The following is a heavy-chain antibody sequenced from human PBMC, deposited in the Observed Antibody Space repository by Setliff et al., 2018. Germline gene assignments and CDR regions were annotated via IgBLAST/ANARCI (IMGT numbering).Heavy chain of an antibody. CDR2: TIPSFGST. CDR3: AREGVDTRSSTDYRYYMDV. D-gene: IGHD5-18*01. J-gene: IGHJ6*03. Sequence: GASVKVSCKASGGTFSNYGISWVRQAPGQGLEWMGGTIPSFGSTNYAQKFQGRVTIITDESTSTAYMELSSLRTEDSAVYYCAREGVDTRSSTDYRYYMDVWGKGTTVTAP. CDR1: GGTFSNYG. V-gene: IGHV1-69*05.